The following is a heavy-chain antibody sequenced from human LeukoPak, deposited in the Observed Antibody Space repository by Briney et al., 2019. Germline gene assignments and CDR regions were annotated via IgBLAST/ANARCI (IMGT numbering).Heavy chain of an antibody. D-gene: IGHD3-22*01. J-gene: IGHJ4*02. Sequence: SETLSLTCTVFGSSINSVYSWGWIRQPPGKGLEWIGSIYHNGNTYYNSSLKSRVTISVHTSENLFSLKLSSVTAADTAVYYCASYKTYYDSSGHPLDYWGQGTLVTVSS. V-gene: IGHV4-38-2*02. CDR3: ASYKTYYDSSGHPLDY. CDR2: IYHNGNT. CDR1: GSSINSVYS.